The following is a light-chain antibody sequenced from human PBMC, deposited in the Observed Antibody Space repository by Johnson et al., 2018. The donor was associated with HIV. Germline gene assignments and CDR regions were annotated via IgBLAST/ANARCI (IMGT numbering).Light chain of an antibody. CDR2: ENN. CDR1: SSNIGNNY. J-gene: IGLJ1*01. CDR3: GTLDSSLSAGINYV. V-gene: IGLV1-51*02. Sequence: QSVLTQPPSVSAAPGQKVTISCSGSSSNIGNNYVSWYQQVPGTAPKLLIYENNKRPSGIPDRFSGSRSGTSATLGITGLQTVDEADYYCGTLDSSLSAGINYVFGTGTKVTVL.